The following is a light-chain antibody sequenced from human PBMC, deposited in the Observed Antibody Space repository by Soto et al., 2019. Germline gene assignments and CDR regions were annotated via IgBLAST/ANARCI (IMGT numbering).Light chain of an antibody. J-gene: IGKJ1*01. Sequence: DVQMTQSPSSLSASVGDRVAMTCRASQSVSTWLAWYQQKPGRAPRLLIYDVSNLESGVPSRFSGSGSGTEFTLTITSLQPEDFGIYYCQQYDSSRTFGQGTKVDIK. CDR1: QSVSTW. CDR3: QQYDSSRT. CDR2: DVS. V-gene: IGKV1-5*01.